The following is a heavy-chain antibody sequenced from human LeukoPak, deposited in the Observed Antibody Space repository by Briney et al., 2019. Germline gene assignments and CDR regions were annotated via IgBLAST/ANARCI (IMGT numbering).Heavy chain of an antibody. J-gene: IGHJ4*02. CDR2: IYYSGST. V-gene: IGHV4-59*01. CDR3: ARVRHCRSSRCYPDFDC. D-gene: IGHD2-2*01. CDR1: GGSISSYL. Sequence: PSETLSLTSTVSGGSISSYLRSRIRQPPGKGLEWIGYIYYSGSTNYNPSLKSRVTISVDTSKNQFSLKLSSVTAADTAVYYCARVRHCRSSRCYPDFDCWGQGTLVTVSS.